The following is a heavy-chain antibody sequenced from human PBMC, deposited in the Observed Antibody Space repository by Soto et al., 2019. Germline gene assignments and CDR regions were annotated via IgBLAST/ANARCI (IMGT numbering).Heavy chain of an antibody. J-gene: IGHJ6*02. V-gene: IGHV1-3*01. Sequence: GASVKVSCKASGYTFTSYAMHWVRQAPGQRLEWMGWINAGNGNTKYSQKFQGRVTITRDTSASTAYMELSSLRSEDTAVYYCARDYYDSSGYYYGMDVWGQGTTVTVSS. CDR3: ARDYYDSSGYYYGMDV. CDR2: INAGNGNT. CDR1: GYTFTSYA. D-gene: IGHD3-22*01.